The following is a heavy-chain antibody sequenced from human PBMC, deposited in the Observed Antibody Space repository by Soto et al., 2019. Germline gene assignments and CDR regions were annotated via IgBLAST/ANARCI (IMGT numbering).Heavy chain of an antibody. CDR3: ARDQEFDH. V-gene: IGHV4-31*03. CDR2: IYYSGST. CDR1: GGSISSGGYY. J-gene: IGHJ4*02. Sequence: SETLSLTCTVSGGSISSGGYYWSWIRQHPGKGLEWIGYIYYSGSTYYNPSLKSRVTISVDTSKNQFSLKLSSVTAADTAMYFCARDQEFDHWGQGTLVTVSS.